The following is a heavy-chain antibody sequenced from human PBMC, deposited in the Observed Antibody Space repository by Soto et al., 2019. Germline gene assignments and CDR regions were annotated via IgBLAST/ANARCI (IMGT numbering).Heavy chain of an antibody. V-gene: IGHV3-30*18. D-gene: IGHD3-10*01. Sequence: GGSLRLSCAGAGFTFSSYDMHWVRQAPGKGLEWVALISYDGSNTYSTDSVKGRFTISRDNSKNTLYLQTNSLRPEDTAVYYCVKGRGGSAEFDSWGQGTLVTVSS. CDR2: ISYDGSNT. CDR3: VKGRGGSAEFDS. CDR1: GFTFSSYD. J-gene: IGHJ4*02.